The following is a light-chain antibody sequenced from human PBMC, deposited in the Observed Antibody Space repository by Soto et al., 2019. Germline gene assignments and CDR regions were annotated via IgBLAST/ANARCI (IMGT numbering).Light chain of an antibody. CDR2: ASS. J-gene: IGKJ2*01. CDR3: QHSYRSPYT. Sequence: DIQMTQSPSSLSASVGGRVTITCRSSQNITTFLNWYQQKPGEAPNLLIYASSSLQSGVPSRFSGSGSGTDFTLTISSLQPEDFAAYFCQHSYRSPYTFGQGTKVDI. CDR1: QNITTF. V-gene: IGKV1-39*01.